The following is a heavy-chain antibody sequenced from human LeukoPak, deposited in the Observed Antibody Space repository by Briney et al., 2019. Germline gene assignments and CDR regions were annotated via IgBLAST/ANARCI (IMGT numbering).Heavy chain of an antibody. CDR3: ARGGYYYGSGSYYRPPPYFDY. V-gene: IGHV4-34*01. D-gene: IGHD3-10*01. CDR1: GGSFSGYY. CDR2: INHSGST. Sequence: SETLSLTCAVYGGSFSGYYWSWIRQPPGKGLEWIGEINHSGSTNYNPSLKSRVTISADTSKNQFSLKLSSVTAADTAVYYCARGGYYYGSGSYYRPPPYFDYWGQGTLVTVSS. J-gene: IGHJ4*02.